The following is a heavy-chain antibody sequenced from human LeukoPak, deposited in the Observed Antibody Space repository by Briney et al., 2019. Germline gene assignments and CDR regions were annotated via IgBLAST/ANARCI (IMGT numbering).Heavy chain of an antibody. Sequence: ASVKVSCRASGYTFTGYYMHWVRQAPGQGLEWMGWINPNSGGTNYAQKFQGRVTMTRDTSISTAYMELSRLRSDDTAVYYCASGREYCSGGSCYSSDDAFDIWGQGTMVTVSS. CDR1: GYTFTGYY. CDR3: ASGREYCSGGSCYSSDDAFDI. V-gene: IGHV1-2*02. J-gene: IGHJ3*02. CDR2: INPNSGGT. D-gene: IGHD2-15*01.